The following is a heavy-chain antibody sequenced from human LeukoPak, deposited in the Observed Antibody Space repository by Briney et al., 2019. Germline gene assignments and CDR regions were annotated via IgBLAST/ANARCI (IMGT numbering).Heavy chain of an antibody. Sequence: PGGSLRLSCAASGFTFSSYGMHWVRQAPGKGLEWVAFIRYDGSNKYYADSVKGRFTISRDNSKNTLYLQMNSLRAEDTAVYYCARDYDSSGYFFDYWGQGTLVTVSS. CDR2: IRYDGSNK. J-gene: IGHJ4*02. V-gene: IGHV3-30*02. CDR1: GFTFSSYG. D-gene: IGHD3-22*01. CDR3: ARDYDSSGYFFDY.